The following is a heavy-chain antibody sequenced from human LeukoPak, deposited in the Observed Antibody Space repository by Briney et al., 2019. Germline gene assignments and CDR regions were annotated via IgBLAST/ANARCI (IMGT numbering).Heavy chain of an antibody. CDR1: GYTFTSYW. V-gene: IGHV1-46*01. CDR3: ARAPRNSSTMLDF. D-gene: IGHD6-13*01. CDR2: INPDGGST. J-gene: IGHJ4*02. Sequence: GASVKVSCKASGYTFTSYWIQWVRQAPAQGLEWMGLINPDGGSTAYAHRFQGRVIMTRDTSTSTAYMDLSSLRSEDTAVYHCARAPRNSSTMLDFWGQGTLVTISS.